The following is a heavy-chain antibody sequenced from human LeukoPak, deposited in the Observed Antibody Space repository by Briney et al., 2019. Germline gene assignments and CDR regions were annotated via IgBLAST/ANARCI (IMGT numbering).Heavy chain of an antibody. Sequence: PPQTLSLTCTVSGGSISSGSYYWSWIRQPAGKGLEWIGRIYTSGSTNYNPSLKSRVTISVDTSKNQFSLKLSSVTAADTAVYYCARGPNYYDILTGYYAFDIWGQGTMVTVSS. CDR2: IYTSGST. D-gene: IGHD3-9*01. CDR3: ARGPNYYDILTGYYAFDI. V-gene: IGHV4-61*02. CDR1: GGSISSGSYY. J-gene: IGHJ3*02.